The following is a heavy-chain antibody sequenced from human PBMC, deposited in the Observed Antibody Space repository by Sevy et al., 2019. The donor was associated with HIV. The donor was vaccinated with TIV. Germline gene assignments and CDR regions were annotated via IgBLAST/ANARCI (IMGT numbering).Heavy chain of an antibody. CDR2: INQDGTVQ. J-gene: IGHJ4*02. CDR3: ARAIGAVDRR. D-gene: IGHD3-9*01. Sequence: GGSLRLSCIGSGFTSSAFWMHWVRQAPGKGLEWVANINQDGTVQFYADSVKGRFSISRDNSKNSVYLQMNSLTDEDTALYYCARAIGAVDRRWGRGTHVTVSS. CDR1: GFTSSAFW. V-gene: IGHV3-7*01.